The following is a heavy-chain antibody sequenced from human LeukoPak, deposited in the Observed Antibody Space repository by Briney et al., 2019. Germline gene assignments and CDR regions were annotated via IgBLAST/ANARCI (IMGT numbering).Heavy chain of an antibody. D-gene: IGHD1-26*01. Sequence: SETLSLTCTVSGDSISNYYWSWIRQPAGKGLEWIGRRYSKGTTYYNPSLKSRVTMSVDTSKNQFSLKLSSVTAADTAVYYCARGYSNSGSYVGWFDPWGQGTLVTVSS. CDR2: RYSKGTT. V-gene: IGHV4-4*07. CDR1: GDSISNYY. CDR3: ARGYSNSGSYVGWFDP. J-gene: IGHJ5*02.